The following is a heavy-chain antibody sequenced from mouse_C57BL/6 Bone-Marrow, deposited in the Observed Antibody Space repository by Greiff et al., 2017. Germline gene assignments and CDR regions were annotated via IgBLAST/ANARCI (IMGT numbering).Heavy chain of an antibody. D-gene: IGHD2-4*01. V-gene: IGHV1-26*01. CDR3: ARRDDYVCFAY. J-gene: IGHJ3*01. CDR2: INPNNGGT. Sequence: VQLQQSGPELVKPGASVKLSCKASGYTFTDYYMNWVKQSPGKSLEWIGDINPNNGGTSYNQKFKGKATLTVDKSSSTAYMELRSLTSEDSAVYCCARRDDYVCFAYWGQGTLVTVTA. CDR1: GYTFTDYY.